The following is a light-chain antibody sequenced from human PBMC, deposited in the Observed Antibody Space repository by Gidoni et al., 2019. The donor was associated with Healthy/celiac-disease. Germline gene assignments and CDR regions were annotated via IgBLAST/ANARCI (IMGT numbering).Light chain of an antibody. CDR2: AAS. Sequence: DIQMTQSPSSLSASVGDRLTITCRASQSISSYLNWYQQNPGKATKLLIYAASSLQSGVPSRFSGSASGTDFTLTISSLQPEDFATYYCQQSYRTPHTFGQGTKLEI. CDR3: QQSYRTPHT. CDR1: QSISSY. J-gene: IGKJ2*01. V-gene: IGKV1-39*01.